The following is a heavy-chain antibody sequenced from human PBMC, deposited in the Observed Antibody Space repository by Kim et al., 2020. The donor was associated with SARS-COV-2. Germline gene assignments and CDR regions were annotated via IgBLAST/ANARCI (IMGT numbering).Heavy chain of an antibody. CDR2: ISSSGSTI. CDR3: AREDSGWYQGPYWFDP. D-gene: IGHD6-19*01. CDR1: RFTFSDYY. J-gene: IGHJ5*02. Sequence: GGSLRLSCAASRFTFSDYYMSWIRQAPGKGLEWVSCISSSGSTIYYADSVKGRFTISRDNAKNSLYLQMNSLRTEDTAVYYCAREDSGWYQGPYWFDPWGQGTLVTVSS. V-gene: IGHV3-11*04.